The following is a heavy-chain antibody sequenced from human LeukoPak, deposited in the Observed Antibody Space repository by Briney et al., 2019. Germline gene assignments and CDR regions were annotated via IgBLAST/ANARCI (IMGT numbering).Heavy chain of an antibody. CDR3: ARKDGDG. D-gene: IGHD5-24*01. CDR2: IYNSGNT. V-gene: IGHV4-59*01. Sequence: SETLSLTCTVSGVSISSYHWTWIRQPPGEGLEWIGHIYNSGNTNYNPSLRGRVTISLDTSKNQVSLKLSSVTAADTAMYYCARKDGDGWGQGTLVTVSS. J-gene: IGHJ4*02. CDR1: GVSISSYH.